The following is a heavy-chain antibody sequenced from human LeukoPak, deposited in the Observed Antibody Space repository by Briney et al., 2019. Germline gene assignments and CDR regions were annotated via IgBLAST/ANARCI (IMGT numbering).Heavy chain of an antibody. V-gene: IGHV3-9*03. J-gene: IGHJ4*02. CDR2: ISWNSGSI. Sequence: PGXXXXXSXAAXGFTFDDYAMHWVRQAPGKGLEWVSGISWNSGSIVYADSVKGRFTISRDNAKNSLYLQMNSLRAEDMALYYCAKGRIVGATWSSFDYWGQGTLVTVSS. D-gene: IGHD1-26*01. CDR1: GFTFDDYA. CDR3: AKGRIVGATWSSFDY.